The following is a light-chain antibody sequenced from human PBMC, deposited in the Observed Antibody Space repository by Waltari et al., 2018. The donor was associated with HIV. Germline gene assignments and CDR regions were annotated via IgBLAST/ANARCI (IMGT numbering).Light chain of an antibody. V-gene: IGLV1-40*01. CDR3: QSFDTSLSASV. Sequence: QSVLTQPPSVSGAPGQRVTISCTGSKTNIGAGYDVPWYQQVPGRAPKLLIYDNTNRPSGVPDRFSGYKSGTSAALAITGLQAVDETDYYCQSFDTSLSASVFGTGTRVTVL. CDR2: DNT. J-gene: IGLJ1*01. CDR1: KTNIGAGYD.